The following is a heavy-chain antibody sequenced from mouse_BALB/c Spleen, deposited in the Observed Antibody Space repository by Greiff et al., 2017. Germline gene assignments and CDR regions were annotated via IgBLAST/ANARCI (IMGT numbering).Heavy chain of an antibody. D-gene: IGHD5-1*01. CDR2: ILPGSGST. Sequence: QVQLKESGAELLKPGASVKISCKATGYTFSSYWIAWVKQRPGHGLEWIGEILPGSGSTNYNEKFKGKATFPADTSSNTAYMQLSSLTSEDSAVYYCARRRTSPAWGQGTLVTVSA. V-gene: IGHV1-9*01. CDR1: GYTFSSYW. CDR3: ARRRTSPA. J-gene: IGHJ3*01.